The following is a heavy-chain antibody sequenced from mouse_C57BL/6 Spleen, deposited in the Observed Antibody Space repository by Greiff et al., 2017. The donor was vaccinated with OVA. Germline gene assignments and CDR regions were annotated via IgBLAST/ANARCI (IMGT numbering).Heavy chain of an antibody. J-gene: IGHJ4*01. V-gene: IGHV5-9*01. CDR2: ISGGGGNT. CDR1: GFTFSSYT. Sequence: EVQVVESGGGLVKPGGSLKLSCAASGFTFSSYTMSWVRQTPEKRLEWVATISGGGGNTYYPDSVKGRFTISRDNAKYTLYLQMSSLRSEDTALYYCARRFGDYAMDYWGQGTSVTVSS. CDR3: ARRFGDYAMDY.